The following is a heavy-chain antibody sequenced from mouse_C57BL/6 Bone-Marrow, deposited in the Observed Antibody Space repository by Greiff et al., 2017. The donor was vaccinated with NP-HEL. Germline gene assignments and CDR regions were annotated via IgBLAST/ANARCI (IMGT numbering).Heavy chain of an antibody. CDR3: ARGGYDYWFAY. D-gene: IGHD2-4*01. V-gene: IGHV1-81*01. CDR2: IYPRSGNT. CDR1: GYTFTSYG. Sequence: VKLMESGAELARPGASVKLSCKASGYTFTSYGISWVKQRTGQGLEWIGEIYPRSGNTYYNEKFKGKATLTADKSSSTAYMELRSLTSEDPAVYFCARGGYDYWFAYWGQGTLVTVSA. J-gene: IGHJ3*01.